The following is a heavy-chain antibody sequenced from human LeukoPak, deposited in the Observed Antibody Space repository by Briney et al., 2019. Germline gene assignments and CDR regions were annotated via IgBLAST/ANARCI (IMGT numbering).Heavy chain of an antibody. CDR1: GYTFTSYY. CDR3: ARVYNTISDYYDY. D-gene: IGHD2/OR15-2a*01. V-gene: IGHV1-2*02. J-gene: IGHJ4*02. Sequence: GASVKVSCKASGYTFTSYYMHWVRQAPGQGLEWMGWINPNSGGTKYAQKFQGRVTMTRDTSISTAYMELSRLRSDDTAVYYCARVYNTISDYYDYWGQGTLVTVS. CDR2: INPNSGGT.